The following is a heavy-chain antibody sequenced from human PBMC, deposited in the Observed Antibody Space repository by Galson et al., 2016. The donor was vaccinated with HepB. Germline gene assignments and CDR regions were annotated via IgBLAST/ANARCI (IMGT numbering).Heavy chain of an antibody. CDR2: ISAYNGNT. D-gene: IGHD5-18*01. V-gene: IGHV1-18*04. CDR1: GYTFTSYR. J-gene: IGHJ6*02. CDR3: ARDLYIYGPFSYYYYGMDV. Sequence: SVKVSCKASGYTFTSYRISWVRQAPGQGLEWMGWISAYNGNTNYAQRLQGRVTMTTDTSTSTAYMELRSLRSDDTAVYYCARDLYIYGPFSYYYYGMDVWGQGTVVTVSS.